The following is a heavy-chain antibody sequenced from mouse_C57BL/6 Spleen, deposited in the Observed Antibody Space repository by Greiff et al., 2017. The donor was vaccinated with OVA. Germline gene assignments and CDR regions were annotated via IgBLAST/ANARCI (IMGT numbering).Heavy chain of an antibody. Sequence: EVKLVESGGGLVKPGGSLKLSCAASGFTFSDYGMHWVRQAPEKGLEWVAYISSGSSTIYYADTVKGRFTISRDNAKNTLFLHMTSLRSEDTAMYYCARANWDGYFDVWGTGTTVTVSS. CDR1: GFTFSDYG. D-gene: IGHD4-1*01. CDR3: ARANWDGYFDV. J-gene: IGHJ1*03. CDR2: ISSGSSTI. V-gene: IGHV5-17*01.